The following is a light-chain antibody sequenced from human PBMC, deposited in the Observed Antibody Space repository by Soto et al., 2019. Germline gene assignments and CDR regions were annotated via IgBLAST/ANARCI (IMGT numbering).Light chain of an antibody. CDR2: EVT. Sequence: QSALIQPPSASGSPGQSVTISCTGTSSDVGAYNYVSWYQQHAGKAPKLVIYEVTKRPSGVPDRFSGSKSANTASLTVSGLQAEDEADYYCSSFASSNTWVFGGGTKVTVL. V-gene: IGLV2-8*01. CDR3: SSFASSNTWV. CDR1: SSDVGAYNY. J-gene: IGLJ3*02.